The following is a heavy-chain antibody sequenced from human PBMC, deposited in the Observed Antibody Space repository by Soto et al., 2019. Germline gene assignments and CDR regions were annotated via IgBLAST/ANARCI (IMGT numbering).Heavy chain of an antibody. Sequence: GGSLRLSCAASGFTFSSYAMSWVRQAPGKGLEWVSVIVGNGGSTYYADSVKGRFTVSRDNSKNTLYLQMNSLRAEDTAVYYCAKGPPGMAAFYYYYGMDVWGQGTTVTVSS. CDR3: AKGPPGMAAFYYYYGMDV. V-gene: IGHV3-23*01. D-gene: IGHD6-13*01. CDR1: GFTFSSYA. CDR2: IVGNGGST. J-gene: IGHJ6*02.